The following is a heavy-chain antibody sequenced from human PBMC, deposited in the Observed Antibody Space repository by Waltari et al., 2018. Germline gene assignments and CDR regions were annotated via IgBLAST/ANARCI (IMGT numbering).Heavy chain of an antibody. CDR3: ASLPAAHPIGWFDP. D-gene: IGHD2-2*01. J-gene: IGHJ5*02. Sequence: QVQLVQSGAEVKKPGSSVKVSCKASGGTFRSYAISWVRQAPGQGLEWMGGIIPIFGTANYAQKFQGRVTITADKSTSTAYMELSSLRSEDTAVYYCASLPAAHPIGWFDPWGQGTLVTVSS. V-gene: IGHV1-69*14. CDR2: IIPIFGTA. CDR1: GGTFRSYA.